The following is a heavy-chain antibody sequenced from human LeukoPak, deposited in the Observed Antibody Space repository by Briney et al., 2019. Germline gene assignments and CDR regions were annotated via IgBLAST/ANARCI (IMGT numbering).Heavy chain of an antibody. CDR2: IIPLLGIA. Sequence: ASVKVSLKASGGTLLSCALCWVRQAPGQGLEWVGRIIPLLGIANYAHTFPGRVRITADKSTSTTYMELSSRRSEDTAVYYCAREGLHYGSGGYYHGPFDYWGQGTLVTVSS. CDR1: GGTLLSCA. V-gene: IGHV1-69*04. D-gene: IGHD3-10*01. CDR3: AREGLHYGSGGYYHGPFDY. J-gene: IGHJ4*02.